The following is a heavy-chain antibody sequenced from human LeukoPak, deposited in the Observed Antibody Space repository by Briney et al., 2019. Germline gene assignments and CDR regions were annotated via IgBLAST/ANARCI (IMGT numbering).Heavy chain of an antibody. CDR3: ARAYRYSGSYLPD. Sequence: SETLSLTCTVSGGSINYYYWNWIRQPPGKGLEWIGYIYYSGSTNYNPSLKSRVTISIDTSKNQFFLNLSSVTAADTAAYYCARAYRYSGSYLPDWGQGTLVTVSS. CDR2: IYYSGST. CDR1: GGSINYYY. J-gene: IGHJ4*02. V-gene: IGHV4-59*01. D-gene: IGHD1-26*01.